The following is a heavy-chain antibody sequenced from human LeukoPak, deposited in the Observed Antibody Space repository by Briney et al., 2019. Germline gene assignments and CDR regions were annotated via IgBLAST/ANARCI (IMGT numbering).Heavy chain of an antibody. CDR2: IYYSGST. CDR3: ARIVVVPAAYGAWFDP. V-gene: IGHV4-59*01. D-gene: IGHD2-2*01. Sequence: SETLSLTCTVPGGSISSYYWSWIRQPPGKGLEWIGYIYYSGSTNYNPSLKSRVTISVDTSKNQFSLKLSSVTAADAAVYYCARIVVVPAAYGAWFDPWGQGTLVTVSS. J-gene: IGHJ5*02. CDR1: GGSISSYY.